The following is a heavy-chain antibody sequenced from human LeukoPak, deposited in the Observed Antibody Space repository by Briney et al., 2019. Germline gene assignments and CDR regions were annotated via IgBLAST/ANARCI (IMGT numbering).Heavy chain of an antibody. J-gene: IGHJ6*04. V-gene: IGHV4-34*01. D-gene: IGHD2-2*01. Sequence: PSETLSLTCAVYSGSFSGYYWSWIRQPPGKGLEWIGEINHSGSTNYNPSLKSRVTISVDTSKNQFSLKLSSVTAADTAVYYCARSFFTLPAASMDVWGKGTTVTVSS. CDR1: SGSFSGYY. CDR3: ARSFFTLPAASMDV. CDR2: INHSGST.